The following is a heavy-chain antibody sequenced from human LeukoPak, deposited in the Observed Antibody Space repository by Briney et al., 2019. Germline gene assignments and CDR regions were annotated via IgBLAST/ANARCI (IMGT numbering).Heavy chain of an antibody. J-gene: IGHJ3*02. V-gene: IGHV4-59*01. CDR2: IYYSGST. CDR1: GFTFSSYW. D-gene: IGHD3-9*01. Sequence: GSLRLSCAASGFTFSSYWMSWIRQPPGKGLEWIGYIYYSGSTNYNPSLKSRVTISVDTSKNQFSLKLSSVTAADTAVYYCAREGAYYDILTGYYRHDAFDIWGQGTMVTVSS. CDR3: AREGAYYDILTGYYRHDAFDI.